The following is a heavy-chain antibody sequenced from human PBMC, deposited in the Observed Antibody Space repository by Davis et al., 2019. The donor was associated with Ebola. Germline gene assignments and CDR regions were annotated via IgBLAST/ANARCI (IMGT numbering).Heavy chain of an antibody. CDR1: GFTFTSSA. Sequence: SVKVSCKASGFTFTSSAVQWVRQARGQRLEWIGWIVVGSGNTNYAQKFQERVTITRDMSTSTAYMELRSLRSDDTAVYYCARGPIVLMVYASRVGYYGMDVWGQGTTVTVSS. D-gene: IGHD2-8*01. CDR3: ARGPIVLMVYASRVGYYGMDV. CDR2: IVVGSGNT. V-gene: IGHV1-58*01. J-gene: IGHJ6*02.